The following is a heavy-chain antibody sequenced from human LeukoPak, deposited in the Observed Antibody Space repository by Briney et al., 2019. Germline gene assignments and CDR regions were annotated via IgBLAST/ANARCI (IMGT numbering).Heavy chain of an antibody. Sequence: GGSLRLSCAASGFTFSSYGMHWVRQAPGKGLEWVVVIWYDGSNKYYADSVKGRFTISRDNSKNTLYLQMNSLRAEDTAVYYCASTGTPTPWGQGTLVTVSS. CDR1: GFTFSSYG. CDR3: ASTGTPTP. CDR2: IWYDGSNK. V-gene: IGHV3-33*01. J-gene: IGHJ5*02.